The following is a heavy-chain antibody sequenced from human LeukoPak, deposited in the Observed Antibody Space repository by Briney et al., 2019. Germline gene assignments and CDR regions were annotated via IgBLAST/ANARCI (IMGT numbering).Heavy chain of an antibody. CDR2: IYTSGST. D-gene: IGHD3-22*01. CDR1: GGSISSGSYY. Sequence: SQTLFLTCTVSGGSISSGSYYWSWIRQPAGKGLEWIGRIYTSGSTNYNPSLKSRVTISVDTSKNQFSLKLSSVTAADTAVYYCARDTGYYYDRKYYYYMDVWGKGTTVTVS. V-gene: IGHV4-61*02. J-gene: IGHJ6*03. CDR3: ARDTGYYYDRKYYYYMDV.